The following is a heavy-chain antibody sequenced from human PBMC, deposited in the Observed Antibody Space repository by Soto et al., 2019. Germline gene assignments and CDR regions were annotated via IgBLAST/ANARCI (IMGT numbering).Heavy chain of an antibody. J-gene: IGHJ6*03. CDR2: ISADNGDT. Sequence: QVQLVQSGAEVKKPGASVKVSCKASGYTFTSHGISWVRQAPGQGLEWMGWISADNGDTNYAQKLQGRVTVTTDTSTSTAYMELRSLRSEDTAVYYCARMVRGSNIDYYHYMDVWGKGTTVTVSS. V-gene: IGHV1-18*01. D-gene: IGHD3-10*01. CDR1: GYTFTSHG. CDR3: ARMVRGSNIDYYHYMDV.